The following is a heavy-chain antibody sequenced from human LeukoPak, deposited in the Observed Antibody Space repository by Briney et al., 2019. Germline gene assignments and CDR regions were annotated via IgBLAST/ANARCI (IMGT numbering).Heavy chain of an antibody. D-gene: IGHD6-19*01. CDR1: GYTFSSYG. V-gene: IGHV1-18*01. Sequence: ASVKVSCKASGYTFSSYGISWVRQAPGQGLEWMGWISTYNSNTNYAQKLQGRVTMTTDTSTSTAYMEVRSLRSDDTAVYYCARGGAGGWYISYWFDPWGQGTLVTVSS. CDR2: ISTYNSNT. CDR3: ARGGAGGWYISYWFDP. J-gene: IGHJ5*02.